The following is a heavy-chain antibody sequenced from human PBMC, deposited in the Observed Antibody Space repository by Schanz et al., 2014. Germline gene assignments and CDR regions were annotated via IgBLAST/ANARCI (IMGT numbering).Heavy chain of an antibody. D-gene: IGHD2-2*01. CDR1: GSSISSSNW. CDR2: IYHSGNT. CDR3: ARDIGYCSSPRCYPDGVFDL. J-gene: IGHJ3*01. V-gene: IGHV4-4*02. Sequence: QVQLQESGPGLVKPSGTLSLTCAVSGSSISSSNWWSWVRQPPGKGLEWIGEIYHSGNTNYNASLKSRVTISVDKSKNQFSLKVRSVTAADTAVYYCARDIGYCSSPRCYPDGVFDLWGQGTMVTVLS.